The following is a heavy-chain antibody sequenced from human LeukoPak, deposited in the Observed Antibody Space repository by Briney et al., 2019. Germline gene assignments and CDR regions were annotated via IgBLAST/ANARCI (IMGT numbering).Heavy chain of an antibody. V-gene: IGHV3-23*01. CDR3: ARDTDYYGSGTLGYLDY. D-gene: IGHD3-10*01. Sequence: QPGGSLRLSCAASGFTFSSYAMSWVRQAPGKGLEWVSAISGSGLSTYYTDSVKGRFTISRDNSKNTLYLQMNSLRAEDTAVYYCARDTDYYGSGTLGYLDYWGQGTLVTVSS. CDR1: GFTFSSYA. J-gene: IGHJ4*02. CDR2: ISGSGLST.